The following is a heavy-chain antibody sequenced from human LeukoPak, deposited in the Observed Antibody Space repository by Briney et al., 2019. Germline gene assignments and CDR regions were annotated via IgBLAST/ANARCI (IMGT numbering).Heavy chain of an antibody. D-gene: IGHD3-10*01. Sequence: SETLSLTCTVSGXSISSYYWSWIRQPPGKGLEWIGYIYHSGSTNYNPSLKSRVTISVDTSKNQFSLKVRSVTAADTAVYYCARQPTTNKGRNWFDPWGQGTLVTVSS. J-gene: IGHJ5*02. CDR1: GXSISSYY. CDR2: IYHSGST. V-gene: IGHV4-59*01. CDR3: ARQPTTNKGRNWFDP.